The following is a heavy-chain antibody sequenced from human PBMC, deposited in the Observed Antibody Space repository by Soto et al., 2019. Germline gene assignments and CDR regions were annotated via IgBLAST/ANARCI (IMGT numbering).Heavy chain of an antibody. V-gene: IGHV4-31*03. D-gene: IGHD4-17*01. CDR3: ARTSGDYGLSKYFQH. CDR1: GGSISSGDYY. CDR2: IYYSGTT. J-gene: IGHJ1*01. Sequence: QVQLQESGPGLVEPSQNLSLICTVSGGSISSGDYYWSWIRQLPGKGLEWIGYIYYSGTTFHNPSLKSRVSISVDTSKNLFSLKLSSVTAADTAVYYCARTSGDYGLSKYFQHWGQGTLVTVSS.